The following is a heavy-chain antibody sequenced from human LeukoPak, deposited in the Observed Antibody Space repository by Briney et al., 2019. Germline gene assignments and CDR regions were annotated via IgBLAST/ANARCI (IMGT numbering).Heavy chain of an antibody. J-gene: IGHJ5*02. CDR2: ISAYNGNT. V-gene: IGHV1-18*04. CDR3: ARVGIVVVPAAPGGWFDP. Sequence: GASVKVSCKASGYTFTSYGISWVRQAPGQGLEWMGWISAYNGNTNYAQKLQGRDTMTTDTSTSTAYMELRSLRSDDTAVYYCARVGIVVVPAAPGGWFDPWGQGTLVTVSS. D-gene: IGHD2-2*03. CDR1: GYTFTSYG.